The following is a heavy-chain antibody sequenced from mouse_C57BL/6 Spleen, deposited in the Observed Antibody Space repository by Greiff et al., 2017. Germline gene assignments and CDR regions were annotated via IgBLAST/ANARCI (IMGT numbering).Heavy chain of an antibody. D-gene: IGHD1-1*01. CDR3: ARRYYGSSYTHFDY. J-gene: IGHJ2*01. Sequence: DVKLVESGGGLVKPGGSLKLSCAASGFTFSDYGMHWVRQAPEKGLEWVAYISSGSSTIYYADTVKGRFTISRDNAKNTLFLQMTSLRSEDTAMYYCARRYYGSSYTHFDYWGQGTTLTVSS. CDR1: GFTFSDYG. V-gene: IGHV5-17*01. CDR2: ISSGSSTI.